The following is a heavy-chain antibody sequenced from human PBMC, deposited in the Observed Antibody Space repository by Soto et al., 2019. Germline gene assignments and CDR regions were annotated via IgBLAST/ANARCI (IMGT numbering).Heavy chain of an antibody. V-gene: IGHV3-48*01. CDR2: ISSSSSTI. J-gene: IGHJ4*02. D-gene: IGHD2-15*01. CDR3: AREMAALNYFDY. CDR1: GVNFISYS. Sequence: GGSLRLSSTASGVNFISYSMNWVRQAPGKGLEWVSYISSSSSTIYYADSVKGRFTISRDNAKNSLYLQMNSLRAEDTAVYYCAREMAALNYFDYWGQGTLVTVSS.